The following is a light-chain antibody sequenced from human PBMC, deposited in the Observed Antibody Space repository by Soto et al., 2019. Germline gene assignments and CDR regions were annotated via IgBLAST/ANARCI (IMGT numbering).Light chain of an antibody. CDR1: SRDVGGQNY. J-gene: IGLJ1*01. CDR2: AVS. V-gene: IGLV2-8*01. CDR3: CSHAGNNNYV. Sequence: QSALTQPPSASGSPGQSVAISCTGTSRDVGGQNYVSWYQQHPGKAPKLLIYAVSNRPSGVPDRFSGSKSGNTASLTISGLRAEDEADYYCCSHAGNNNYVFGTGTNHRP.